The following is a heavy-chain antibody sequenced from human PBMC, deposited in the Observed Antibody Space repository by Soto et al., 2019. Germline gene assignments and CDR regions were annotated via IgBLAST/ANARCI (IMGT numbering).Heavy chain of an antibody. Sequence: QVQLVQSGVEVKKPGASVKVSCKASGYTFIDYRMIWVRQAPGQGLEWMGIINPSGGSTNYAPNFQGRVTLTRDSFTSTVYMELSNLRSEDTAVYYCARPAGRLANWFDPWGQGTLVTVSS. CDR3: ARPAGRLANWFDP. CDR1: GYTFIDYR. D-gene: IGHD6-6*01. J-gene: IGHJ5*02. CDR2: INPSGGST. V-gene: IGHV1-46*01.